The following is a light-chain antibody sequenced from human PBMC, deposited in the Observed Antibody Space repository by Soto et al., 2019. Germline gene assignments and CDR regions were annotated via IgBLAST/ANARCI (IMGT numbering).Light chain of an antibody. CDR3: QQSYIPPPGT. V-gene: IGKV1-39*01. Sequence: DIQMTQSPSSLSASVGDRVTITCRASQSIRSYLNWYQQKQGKAPKLLIYAASGVQTGVPLRFSDSGSGTDFTLSISSMQREDFATDYCQQSYIPPPGTFGQGTKVEIK. CDR1: QSIRSY. CDR2: AAS. J-gene: IGKJ1*01.